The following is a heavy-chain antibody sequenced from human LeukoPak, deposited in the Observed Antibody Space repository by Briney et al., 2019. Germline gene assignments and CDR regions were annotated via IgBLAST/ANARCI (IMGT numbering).Heavy chain of an antibody. J-gene: IGHJ4*02. CDR2: IYYSGST. Sequence: SESLSLTCTVSGGSISSYYWSWIRQPPGKGLEWIGYIYYSGSTYYNPSLKSRVTISVDTSKNQFSLKLSSVTAADTAVYYCARVGGFGGDIDYWGQGTLVTVSS. CDR3: ARVGGFGGDIDY. CDR1: GGSISSYY. D-gene: IGHD3-10*01. V-gene: IGHV4-59*08.